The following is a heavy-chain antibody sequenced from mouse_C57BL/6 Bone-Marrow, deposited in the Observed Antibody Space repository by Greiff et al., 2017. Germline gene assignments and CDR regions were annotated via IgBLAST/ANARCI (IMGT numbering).Heavy chain of an antibody. D-gene: IGHD2-1*01. Sequence: VQLQQSGPGLVKPSQSLSLTCSVTGYSITSGYYWNWIRQFPGNKLEWMGYISYDGSNNYNPSLKNRISITRDTSKNQFFLKLNSVTTEDTATYYCASPIYYGNYYAMDYWGQGTSVTVSS. J-gene: IGHJ4*01. V-gene: IGHV3-6*01. CDR2: ISYDGSN. CDR1: GYSITSGYY. CDR3: ASPIYYGNYYAMDY.